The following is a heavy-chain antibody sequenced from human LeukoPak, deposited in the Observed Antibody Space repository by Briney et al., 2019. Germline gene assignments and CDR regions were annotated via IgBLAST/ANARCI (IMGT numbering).Heavy chain of an antibody. Sequence: ASVTVSCQASGYTFSGYYIHWLRQAPGQGLEWMGYITPKGGGTKYAEKFQGRVTMTEDTSISTAYMELSRLTSDDAAVYFCARDMHRSGRPFDLWGQGTLVTVSS. CDR3: ARDMHRSGRPFDL. J-gene: IGHJ4*02. D-gene: IGHD6-19*01. V-gene: IGHV1-2*02. CDR2: ITPKGGGT. CDR1: GYTFSGYY.